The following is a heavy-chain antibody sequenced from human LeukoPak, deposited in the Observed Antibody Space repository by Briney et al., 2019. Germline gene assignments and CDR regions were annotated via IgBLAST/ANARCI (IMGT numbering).Heavy chain of an antibody. Sequence: GGSLRLSCAASGFTFSSHAMHWVRQAPGKGLEWVAVISYDGSDEYYADSVKGRFTISRDNAKNSLYLQMNSLRPEDTALYYCAKDMGSGSRGALGYWGQGTLVTVSS. CDR3: AKDMGSGSRGALGY. CDR1: GFTFSSHA. J-gene: IGHJ4*02. CDR2: ISYDGSDE. V-gene: IGHV3-30-3*01. D-gene: IGHD1-26*01.